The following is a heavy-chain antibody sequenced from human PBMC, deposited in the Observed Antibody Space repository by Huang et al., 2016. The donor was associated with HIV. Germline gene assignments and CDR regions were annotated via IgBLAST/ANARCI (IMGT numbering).Heavy chain of an antibody. CDR2: ISPRFGTR. CDR1: GGSCNNFG. J-gene: IGHJ3*01. CDR3: AKRGGAWGSPYAFDL. Sequence: QVQLVQSGAEVRKPGSSVKVSCRASGGSCNNFGINWVRQAPGQGLEWRGGISPRFGTRNDAQRFQGRGTITADETTGVVYMELSSLRSDDTAVYFCAKRGGAWGSPYAFDLWGPGTMVTVSS. D-gene: IGHD3-16*01. V-gene: IGHV1-69*13.